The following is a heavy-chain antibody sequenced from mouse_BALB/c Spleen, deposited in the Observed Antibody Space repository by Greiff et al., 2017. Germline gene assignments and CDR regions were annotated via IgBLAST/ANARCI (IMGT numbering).Heavy chain of an antibody. D-gene: IGHD2-1*01. Sequence: EVQLVESGGGLVQPGGSLKLSCAASGFTFSSYGMSWVRQTPDKRLELVATINSNGGSTYYPDSVKGRFTISRDNAKNTLYLQMSSLKSEDTAMYYCARHGNSWFAYWGQGTLVTVSA. CDR1: GFTFSSYG. CDR3: ARHGNSWFAY. CDR2: INSNGGST. V-gene: IGHV5-6-3*01. J-gene: IGHJ3*01.